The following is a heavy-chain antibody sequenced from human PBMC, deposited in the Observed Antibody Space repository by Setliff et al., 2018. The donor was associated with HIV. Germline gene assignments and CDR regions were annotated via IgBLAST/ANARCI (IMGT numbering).Heavy chain of an antibody. V-gene: IGHV4-61*02. D-gene: IGHD4-17*01. J-gene: IGHJ5*02. CDR1: GGSISSGSYS. CDR3: ARVEEAVNGGGFDP. CDR2: IYTTGST. Sequence: PSETLSLTCTVSGGSISSGSYSWTWIRQPAGKGLEWIGRIYTTGSTNYNPSLKSRVTMSVDTSNNQFSLKLSSVTAADTAVYYCARVEEAVNGGGFDPWGPGTLVTVSS.